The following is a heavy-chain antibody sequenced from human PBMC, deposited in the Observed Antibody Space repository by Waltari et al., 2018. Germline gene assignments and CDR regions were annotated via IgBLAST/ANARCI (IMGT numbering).Heavy chain of an antibody. D-gene: IGHD6-13*01. CDR1: GFTFSSSW. CDR2: IDAGGSIT. Sequence: EVQLVESGGGLVQPGGSLRLSCAASGFTFSSSWMHWVRQAPGKGLVSVAYIDAGGSITNYADSVKGRFTISRDNAKNTLFLQMNSLRADDTAVYYCVLYSSSFLGDCWGQGTLVTVSS. CDR3: VLYSSSFLGDC. J-gene: IGHJ4*02. V-gene: IGHV3-74*01.